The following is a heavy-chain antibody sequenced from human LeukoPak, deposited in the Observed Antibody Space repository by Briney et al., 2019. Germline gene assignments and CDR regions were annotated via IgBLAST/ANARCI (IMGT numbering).Heavy chain of an antibody. V-gene: IGHV3-33*06. CDR1: GFTFSTYG. CDR3: AKRGSFWDLDY. CDR2: IRYDGNNE. Sequence: PGRSLRLSCAASGFTFSTYGMHWVRQAPDKGLEWVAVIRYDGNNEFYADSVKGRFPISRDNSKSTLYLQMNSLRAEDTAVYYCAKRGSFWDLDYWCQGTLVTVSS. D-gene: IGHD6-13*01. J-gene: IGHJ4*02.